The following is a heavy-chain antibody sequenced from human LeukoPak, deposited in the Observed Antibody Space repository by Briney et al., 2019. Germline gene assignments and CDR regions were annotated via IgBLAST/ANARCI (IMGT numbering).Heavy chain of an antibody. V-gene: IGHV4-38-2*01. Sequence: SETLSLTCAVSGYSISSGYYWGWIRQPPGKGLEWIGSIYHSGSTYYNPSLKSRVTISVDTSKNQFSLKLSSVTAADTAVYYCARSQVGYYDSSGYSYWGQGTLVTVSS. CDR1: GYSISSGYY. CDR2: IYHSGST. CDR3: ARSQVGYYDSSGYSY. J-gene: IGHJ4*02. D-gene: IGHD3-22*01.